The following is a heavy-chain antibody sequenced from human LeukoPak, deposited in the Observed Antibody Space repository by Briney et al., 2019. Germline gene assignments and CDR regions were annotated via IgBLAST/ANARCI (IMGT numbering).Heavy chain of an antibody. V-gene: IGHV4-39*01. J-gene: IGHJ5*01. CDR2: IYYGGST. Sequence: SETLSLTCTVSGGSIRRSAYYWGWLGQPPGKGLEGIGSIYYGGSTYYNPSLKSRVTISIDTSKNQFSLNLTSVTAAASGVYYCAKSSGMVIHNWFDSWGQGTLVTVSS. CDR1: GGSIRRSAYY. CDR3: AKSSGMVIHNWFDS. D-gene: IGHD3-3*01.